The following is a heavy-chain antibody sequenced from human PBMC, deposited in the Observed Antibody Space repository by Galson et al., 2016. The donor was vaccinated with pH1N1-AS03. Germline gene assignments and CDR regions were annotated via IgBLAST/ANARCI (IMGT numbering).Heavy chain of an antibody. D-gene: IGHD1-26*01. CDR3: ARDPRGPCSSATCPTTYYFGMDG. J-gene: IGHJ6*02. Sequence: SVKVSCKASGYIFTGFYVHWVRQAPGQGLEWMGWIKPNSGVTNYAQKFQAWVTMTGDTSISTAYMELYGLKSDDTAVYYCARDPRGPCSSATCPTTYYFGMDGWGQGTTVFVSS. V-gene: IGHV1-2*04. CDR2: IKPNSGVT. CDR1: GYIFTGFY.